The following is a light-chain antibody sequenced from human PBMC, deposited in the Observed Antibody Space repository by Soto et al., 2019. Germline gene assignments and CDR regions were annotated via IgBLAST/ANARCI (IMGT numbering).Light chain of an antibody. CDR2: EVT. CDR1: SSDVGGYKY. V-gene: IGLV2-14*01. Sequence: VLTQPASVSGSPGQSITISCTGTSSDVGGYKYVSWYQHHPGKAPKLIIYEVTNRPSGVSNRFSGSKSGNTASLTISGLQAEDEAGYYCISYTSDSTPYVFGTGTKVTVL. CDR3: ISYTSDSTPYV. J-gene: IGLJ1*01.